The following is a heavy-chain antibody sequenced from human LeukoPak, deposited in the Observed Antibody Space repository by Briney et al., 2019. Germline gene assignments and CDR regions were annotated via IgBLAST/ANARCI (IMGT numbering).Heavy chain of an antibody. V-gene: IGHV4-34*01. CDR2: INHSGSI. CDR3: ARRNYYGSGSYYKLSKYFDY. D-gene: IGHD3-10*01. J-gene: IGHJ4*02. CDR1: GGSFSGYY. Sequence: SETLSLTCAVYGGSFSGYYWSWIRQPPGKGLEWIGEINHSGSINYNPSLKSRVTISVDTSKNQFSLKLSSVTAADTAVYYCARRNYYGSGSYYKLSKYFDYWGQGTLVTVSS.